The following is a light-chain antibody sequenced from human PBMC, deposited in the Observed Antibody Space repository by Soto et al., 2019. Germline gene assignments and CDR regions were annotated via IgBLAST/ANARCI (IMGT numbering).Light chain of an antibody. CDR3: SSYTSTNTLV. V-gene: IGLV2-14*01. CDR2: GFS. CDR1: SSDVGDYNY. J-gene: IGLJ2*01. Sequence: QSALTQPASVSGSPGQSITISCTGTSSDVGDYNYVSWYQQHPGKAPKLIIYGFSNRPSGISNRFSGSKSGNTASLTISGLQAEDEADYYCSSYTSTNTLVFGGGTKLTVL.